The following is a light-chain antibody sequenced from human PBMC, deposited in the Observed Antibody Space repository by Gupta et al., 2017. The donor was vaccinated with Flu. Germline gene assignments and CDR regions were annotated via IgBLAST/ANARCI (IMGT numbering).Light chain of an antibody. CDR2: DAS. J-gene: IGKJ3*01. V-gene: IGKV1-12*02. Sequence: DIQMTQSPSVVSASVGDRVTITCRASEGISTWLAWYQQMPGKAPKLLIYDASTFETGVPSRFSGSGAGTDFTLTINSLQPEDFATYYCQQSNKFPFTFGHGTKVDFK. CDR1: EGISTW. CDR3: QQSNKFPFT.